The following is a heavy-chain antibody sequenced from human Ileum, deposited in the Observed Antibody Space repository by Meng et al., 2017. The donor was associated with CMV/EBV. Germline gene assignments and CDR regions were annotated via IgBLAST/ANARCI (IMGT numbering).Heavy chain of an antibody. D-gene: IGHD6-13*01. V-gene: IGHV1-18*01. Sequence: ASVKVSCKASGYTFTSYGISWVRQAPGQGLEWMGWISPYNGNTNYAQKLQGRVTMTTDTSTSTAYMELRSLSSDDTAVYYCARDGVSSTSSWYNYWGQGTLVTVSS. CDR1: GYTFTSYG. CDR3: ARDGVSSTSSWYNY. CDR2: ISPYNGNT. J-gene: IGHJ4*02.